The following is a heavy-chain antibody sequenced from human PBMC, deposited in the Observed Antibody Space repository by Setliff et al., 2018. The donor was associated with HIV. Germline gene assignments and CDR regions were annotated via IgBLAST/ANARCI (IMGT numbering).Heavy chain of an antibody. CDR1: GGTFSSYA. CDR3: ARPPSGWLQLEDAFDI. CDR2: ISPILGTA. D-gene: IGHD5-12*01. Sequence: SVKVSCRAAGGTFSSYAISWVRQAPGQGLEWMGGISPILGTANYAQKFQGRVTITADESTSTAYMELNSLRSEDTAVYYCARPPSGWLQLEDAFDIWGQGTMVTVSS. V-gene: IGHV1-69*13. J-gene: IGHJ3*02.